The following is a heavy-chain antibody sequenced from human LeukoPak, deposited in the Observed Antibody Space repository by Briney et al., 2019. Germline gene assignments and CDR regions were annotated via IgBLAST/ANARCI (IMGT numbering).Heavy chain of an antibody. CDR1: GFIFSDYY. D-gene: IGHD3-22*01. CDR3: ARDRSGDYYDSSGYHPRPNWFDP. CDR2: ISATSSYI. V-gene: IGHV3-11*06. Sequence: GGSLRLSCTPSGFIFSDYYMSWIRQAPGKGLEWVSSISATSSYIYYVDSVKGRFTISRDNAKNSLYLQMNSLRAEDTAVYYCARDRSGDYYDSSGYHPRPNWFDPWGQGTLVTVSS. J-gene: IGHJ5*02.